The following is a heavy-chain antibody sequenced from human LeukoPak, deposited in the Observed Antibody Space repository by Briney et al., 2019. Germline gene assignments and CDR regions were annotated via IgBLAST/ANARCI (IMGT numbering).Heavy chain of an antibody. Sequence: GGSLRLSCAASGFTFSSYSMNWVRQAPGKGLEWVSSISSSSSYIYYADSVKGRFTISRDNAKNSLYLQMNSLRAEDTAVYYCARVGSVDAFDIWGQGTMVTVSS. CDR2: ISSSSSYI. V-gene: IGHV3-21*01. CDR1: GFTFSSYS. J-gene: IGHJ3*02. CDR3: ARVGSVDAFDI.